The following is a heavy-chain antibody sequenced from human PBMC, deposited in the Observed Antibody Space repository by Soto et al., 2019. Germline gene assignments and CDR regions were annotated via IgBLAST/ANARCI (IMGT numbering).Heavy chain of an antibody. Sequence: GQSLKISCKGSGYSFTSYWIGWERQMPGKGLEWMGIIYPGDSDTRYSPSFQGQVTISADKSISTAYLQWSSLKASETAMYYCARQRIGYYYGMDVWGQGTTVTVSS. V-gene: IGHV5-51*01. CDR3: ARQRIGYYYGMDV. CDR1: GYSFTSYW. D-gene: IGHD1-26*01. CDR2: IYPGDSDT. J-gene: IGHJ6*02.